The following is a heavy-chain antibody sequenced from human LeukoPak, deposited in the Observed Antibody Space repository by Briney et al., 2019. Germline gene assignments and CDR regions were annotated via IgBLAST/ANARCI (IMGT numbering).Heavy chain of an antibody. CDR2: ISGSSSTT. J-gene: IGHJ4*02. CDR1: GFTFSSYA. CDR3: AKDILAAGLFFDY. D-gene: IGHD6-13*01. V-gene: IGHV3-23*01. Sequence: GGSLRLSCAASGFTFSSYAMSWVRQAPGKGLEWVSAISGSSSTTYYADSVKGRFTISRDDAQNSLYLQMNSLRADDTAVYYCAKDILAAGLFFDYWGQGILVTVSS.